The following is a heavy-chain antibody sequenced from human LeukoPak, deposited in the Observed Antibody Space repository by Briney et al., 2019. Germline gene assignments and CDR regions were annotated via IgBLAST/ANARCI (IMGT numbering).Heavy chain of an antibody. J-gene: IGHJ4*02. CDR3: AKENSGSYPPGEFDY. CDR1: GFALSSYG. Sequence: PGGSLRLSCAASGFALSSYGMHWVRQAPGKGLEWVAFIRYDGSNKYYADSVKGRFTISRDNSKNTLYLQMNSLRAEDTAVYYCAKENSGSYPPGEFDYWGQGTLVTVSS. CDR2: IRYDGSNK. V-gene: IGHV3-30*02. D-gene: IGHD1-26*01.